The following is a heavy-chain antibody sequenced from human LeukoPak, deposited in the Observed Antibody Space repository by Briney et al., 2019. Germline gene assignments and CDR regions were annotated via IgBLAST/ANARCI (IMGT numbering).Heavy chain of an antibody. CDR1: GFTFDDYA. V-gene: IGHV3-43D*03. CDR3: AKDESGSYSH. CDR2: ISWDGGST. J-gene: IGHJ4*02. Sequence: GGSLRLSCAASGFTFDDYAMHWVRQAPGQGLEWVSLISWDGGSTYYADSVKGRFTISRDNSKNSLYLQMNSLRAEDTALYYCAKDESGSYSHWGQGTLVTVSS. D-gene: IGHD1-26*01.